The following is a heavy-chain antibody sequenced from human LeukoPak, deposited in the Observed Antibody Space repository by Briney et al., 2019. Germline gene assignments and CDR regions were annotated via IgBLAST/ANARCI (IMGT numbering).Heavy chain of an antibody. CDR1: GFTFTNFW. CDR2: ISSSGSTI. D-gene: IGHD3-10*01. CDR3: ARGMVRGVTDY. V-gene: IGHV3-48*03. J-gene: IGHJ4*02. Sequence: SGGSLRLSCVASGFTFTNFWMSWVRQAPGKGLEWVSYISSSGSTIYYADSVKGRFTISRDNAKNSLYLQMNSLSAEDTAVYYCARGMVRGVTDYWGQGTLVTVSS.